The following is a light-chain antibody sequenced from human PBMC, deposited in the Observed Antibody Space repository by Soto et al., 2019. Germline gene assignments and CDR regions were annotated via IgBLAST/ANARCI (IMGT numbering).Light chain of an antibody. CDR1: SSDVGGYNY. Sequence: QSTLTQPASVSGSPGQSITISCTGTSSDVGGYNYVSWYQQHPGKAPILMIYDVSNRPSGVSNGFSGSKSGNTASLTISGLQAEDEADYYCSSYTSSSTLVVFGGGTKLTVL. CDR3: SSYTSSSTLVV. J-gene: IGLJ2*01. V-gene: IGLV2-14*01. CDR2: DVS.